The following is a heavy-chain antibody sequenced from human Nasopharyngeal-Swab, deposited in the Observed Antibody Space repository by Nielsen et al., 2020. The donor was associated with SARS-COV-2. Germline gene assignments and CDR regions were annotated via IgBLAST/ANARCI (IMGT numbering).Heavy chain of an antibody. CDR1: GYTFTSYA. Sequence: SVKVSCKASGYTFTSYAISWVRQAPGQGLEWMGGIIPIFGTANYAQKFQGRVTITADEYTSTAYMELSSLRSEDTAVYYCARAYGSGSYYDRALDYWGQGTLVTVSS. J-gene: IGHJ4*02. CDR2: IIPIFGTA. D-gene: IGHD3-10*01. CDR3: ARAYGSGSYYDRALDY. V-gene: IGHV1-69*13.